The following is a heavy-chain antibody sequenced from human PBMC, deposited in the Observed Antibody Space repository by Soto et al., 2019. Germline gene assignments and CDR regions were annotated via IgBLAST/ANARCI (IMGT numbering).Heavy chain of an antibody. Sequence: SETLSLTCAVYGGSFSGYYWSWIRQPPGKGLEWIGEINHSGSTNYNPSLKSRVTISVDTSKNQFSLKLSSVTAADTAVYYCARDYSSSSFDYWGQGTLVTVSS. CDR1: GGSFSGYY. CDR3: ARDYSSSSFDY. D-gene: IGHD6-13*01. CDR2: INHSGST. J-gene: IGHJ4*02. V-gene: IGHV4-34*01.